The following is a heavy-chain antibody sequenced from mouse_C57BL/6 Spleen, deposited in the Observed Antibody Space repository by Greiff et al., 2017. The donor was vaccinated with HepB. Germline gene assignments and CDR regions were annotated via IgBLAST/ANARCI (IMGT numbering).Heavy chain of an antibody. Sequence: VQLQQPGAELVKPGASVKLSCKASGYTFTSYWMHWVKQRPGQGLEWIGMIHPNSGSTNYNEKLKSKATLTVDKSSSTAYMQLSSLTSEDSAVYYCAREGVTTVVARYFDVWGTGTTVTVSS. CDR2: IHPNSGST. CDR3: AREGVTTVVARYFDV. V-gene: IGHV1-64*01. CDR1: GYTFTSYW. J-gene: IGHJ1*03. D-gene: IGHD1-1*01.